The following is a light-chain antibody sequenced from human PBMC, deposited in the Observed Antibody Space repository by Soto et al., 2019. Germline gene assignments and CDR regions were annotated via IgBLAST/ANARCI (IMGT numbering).Light chain of an antibody. J-gene: IGKJ4*01. CDR2: FAS. Sequence: EIVMTQSPGTLSVSPGERATLSCRASQSVSNNLAWYQQKPGQAPRLLIYFASNRATGIPARFSGSGSGTEFTLTISSPQSEDFAVYYCQQYNKWPLTFGGGTKVETK. V-gene: IGKV3-15*01. CDR3: QQYNKWPLT. CDR1: QSVSNN.